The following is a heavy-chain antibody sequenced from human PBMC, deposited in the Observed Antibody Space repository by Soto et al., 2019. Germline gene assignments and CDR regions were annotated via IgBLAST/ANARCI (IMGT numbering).Heavy chain of an antibody. D-gene: IGHD3-10*01. V-gene: IGHV4-30-4*01. CDR1: GGSISSGDYY. CDR2: IYYSGST. J-gene: IGHJ4*02. Sequence: QVQLQESGPGLVKPSQTLSLTCTVSGGSISSGDYYWSRIRQPPGKGLEWIGYIYYSGSTYYNPSLKSRVTISVDTSKNQFSLKLSSVTAADTAVYYCARDGVLLWFGEGGLDYWGQGTLVTVSS. CDR3: ARDGVLLWFGEGGLDY.